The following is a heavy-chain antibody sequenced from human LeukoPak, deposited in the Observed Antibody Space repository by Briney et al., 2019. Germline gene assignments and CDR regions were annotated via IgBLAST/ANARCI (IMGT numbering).Heavy chain of an antibody. CDR2: ISSSSSYI. CDR1: GFTFSSYS. J-gene: IGHJ3*02. V-gene: IGHV3-21*01. D-gene: IGHD5-12*01. CDR3: AREAGYDFHDAFDI. Sequence: GGSLRLSCAASGFTFSSYSMDWVRQAPGKGLEWVSSISSSSSYIYYADSVKGRFTISRDNAKNSLYLQMNSLRAEDTAVYYRAREAGYDFHDAFDIWGQGTMVTVSS.